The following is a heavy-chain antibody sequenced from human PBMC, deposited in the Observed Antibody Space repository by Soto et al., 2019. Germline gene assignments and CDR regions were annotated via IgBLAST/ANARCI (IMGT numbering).Heavy chain of an antibody. CDR1: GFNFYAYA. J-gene: IGHJ6*01. CDR3: AKENDAFGDGNMDV. CDR2: INLAGQII. V-gene: IGHV3-9*01. Sequence: EMQVVESGGDLVQPGRSLRLSCAASGFNFYAYAMHWVRQAPGKGLEWVSGINLAGQIIGYADSAKGRFTISRDDAKSSLYLQLTNLGVEDTALYYCAKENDAFGDGNMDVWGKGTTVIVSS. D-gene: IGHD2-21*01.